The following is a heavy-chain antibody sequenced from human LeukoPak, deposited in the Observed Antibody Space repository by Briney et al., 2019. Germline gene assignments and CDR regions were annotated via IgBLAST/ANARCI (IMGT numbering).Heavy chain of an antibody. V-gene: IGHV3-23*01. CDR3: GKTTVGYSSGQKPAWPVDY. CDR2: IFGSGGSP. J-gene: IGHJ4*02. D-gene: IGHD5-18*01. Sequence: GGSLRLSFEASGFTFGSYAMYWVRQAPGKGLEWVAGIFGSGGSPHYADSVKGRFTISRDNSKNTVYLQINSLRAEDTAVYYCGKTTVGYSSGQKPAWPVDYWGQGTLVTVSS. CDR1: GFTFGSYA.